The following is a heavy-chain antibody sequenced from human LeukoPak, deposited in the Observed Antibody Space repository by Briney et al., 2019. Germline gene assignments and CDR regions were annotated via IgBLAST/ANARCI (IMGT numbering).Heavy chain of an antibody. CDR1: GFTFSSYW. Sequence: PGGSLRLSCATSGFTFSSYWMSWVRQAPGKGLEWVANIKQDGSEKYYVDSVKGRFTISRDNAKNSLYLQMNSLRAEDTAVYYCARSGYYGYFDYWGQGTLVTVSS. J-gene: IGHJ4*02. D-gene: IGHD3-10*01. CDR3: ARSGYYGYFDY. V-gene: IGHV3-7*01. CDR2: IKQDGSEK.